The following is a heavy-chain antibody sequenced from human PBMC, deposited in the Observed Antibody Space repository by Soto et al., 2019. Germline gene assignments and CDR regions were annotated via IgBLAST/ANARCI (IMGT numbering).Heavy chain of an antibody. CDR2: ISYDGSNK. V-gene: IGHV3-30*18. Sequence: GGSLRLSCAASGFTFSSYGMHWVRQAPGKGLEWVAVISYDGSNKYYADSVKGRFTISRDNSKNTLYLQMNSLRAEDTAVYYCAKDVAPRIAVAGTGFDYWGQGTLVTVSS. CDR1: GFTFSSYG. J-gene: IGHJ4*02. D-gene: IGHD6-19*01. CDR3: AKDVAPRIAVAGTGFDY.